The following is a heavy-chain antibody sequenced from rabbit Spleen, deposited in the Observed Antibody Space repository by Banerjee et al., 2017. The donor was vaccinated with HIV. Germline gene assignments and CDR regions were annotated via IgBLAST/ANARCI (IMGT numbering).Heavy chain of an antibody. CDR1: GFPFSNKAV. V-gene: IGHV1S45*01. CDR2: INTATGKP. J-gene: IGHJ6*01. Sequence: QEQLEESGGGLVKPEGSLTLTCKASGFPFSNKAVMCWVRQAPGKGLEWIACINTATGKPVYASWAKGRFTISKTSSTTVTLQMTSLTAADTATYFCARSTYGYDDYADLYYAAMDLWGPGTLVTVS. D-gene: IGHD6-1*01. CDR3: ARSTYGYDDYADLYYAAMDL.